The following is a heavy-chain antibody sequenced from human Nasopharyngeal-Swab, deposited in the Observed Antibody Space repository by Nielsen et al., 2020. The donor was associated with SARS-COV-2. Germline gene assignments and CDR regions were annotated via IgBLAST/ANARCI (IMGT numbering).Heavy chain of an antibody. CDR2: INSDGSST. V-gene: IGHV3-74*01. Sequence: GESLKISCAAFGFTFSSYWMHWVRQAPGKGLVWVSRINSDGSSTSYADSVKGRFTISRDNAKNTLYLQMNSLRAEDTAVYYCALIGGYFDYWGQGTLVTVSS. CDR1: GFTFSSYW. J-gene: IGHJ4*02. D-gene: IGHD2/OR15-2a*01. CDR3: ALIGGYFDY.